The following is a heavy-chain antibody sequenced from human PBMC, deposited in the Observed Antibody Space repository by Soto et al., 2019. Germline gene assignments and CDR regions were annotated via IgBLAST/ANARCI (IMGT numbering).Heavy chain of an antibody. J-gene: IGHJ4*02. CDR3: ARDPTPIY. CDR2: ISSSSSTI. CDR1: GFTFSSYS. Sequence: GGSLRLSCAASGFTFSSYSMNWVRQAPGKGLEWVSYISSSSSTIYYADSVKGRFTISRDNAKNSLYLQMNSLRAEDTAVYYCARDPTPIYWGQGTLVTVSS. V-gene: IGHV3-48*01. D-gene: IGHD3-9*01.